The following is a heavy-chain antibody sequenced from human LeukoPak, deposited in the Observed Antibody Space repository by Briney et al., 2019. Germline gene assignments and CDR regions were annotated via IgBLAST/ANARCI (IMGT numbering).Heavy chain of an antibody. J-gene: IGHJ3*02. Sequence: GGSLRLSCAASGFTFSNYGMTWVRQAPGKGLEWVSYISSSSSIYYADSVKGRFTISRDNAKNSLYLQMNSLRAEDTAVYYCAREKYYYDSSGYWVAFDIWGQGTMVTVSS. CDR1: GFTFSNYG. CDR3: AREKYYYDSSGYWVAFDI. CDR2: ISSSSSI. D-gene: IGHD3-22*01. V-gene: IGHV3-48*04.